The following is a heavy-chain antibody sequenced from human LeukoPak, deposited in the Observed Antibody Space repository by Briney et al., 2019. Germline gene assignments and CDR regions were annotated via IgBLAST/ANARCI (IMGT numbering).Heavy chain of an antibody. D-gene: IGHD2-15*01. CDR1: GFSVVNAW. CDR2: ISGSGDST. V-gene: IGHV3-23*01. Sequence: PGGSLRLSCAASGFSVVNAWMSWVRQAPGQGLEWVSSISGSGDSTYYVNSVKGRFTISRDNSKNTVYLQMNSLRAEDTAIYYCAEDVVVIVAAKPGIWGQGTLVTVSS. CDR3: AEDVVVIVAAKPGI. J-gene: IGHJ4*02.